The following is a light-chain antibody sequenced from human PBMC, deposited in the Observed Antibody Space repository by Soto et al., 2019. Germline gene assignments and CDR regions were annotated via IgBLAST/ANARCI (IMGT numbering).Light chain of an antibody. CDR3: QQRSNWRFT. V-gene: IGKV3-11*01. Sequence: EIVLTQSPATLSLSPGERATLSCRASQSVSSYLACYQQKPGQAPRLLIYDASNRATGIPARFSGSGSGTDFNLTISSLEPEDFAVYYCQQRSNWRFTFGPGTKVDIK. J-gene: IGKJ3*01. CDR2: DAS. CDR1: QSVSSY.